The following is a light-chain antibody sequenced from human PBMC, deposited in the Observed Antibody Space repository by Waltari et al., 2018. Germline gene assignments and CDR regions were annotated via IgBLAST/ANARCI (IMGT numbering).Light chain of an antibody. CDR2: EVS. Sequence: QSALTQPASVSGSPGQSITITGTGTSRDGGNYHLVSWYQHHPGKAPRPIIFEVSQRPSGAPRRFFGSKSGNTASLTISGLQAEDEALYYCCSYVGRSTYVFGTGTKVTVL. CDR1: SRDGGNYHL. CDR3: CSYVGRSTYV. J-gene: IGLJ1*01. V-gene: IGLV2-23*02.